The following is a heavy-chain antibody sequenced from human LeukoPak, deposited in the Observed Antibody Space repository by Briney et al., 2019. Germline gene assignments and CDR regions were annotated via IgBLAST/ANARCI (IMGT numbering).Heavy chain of an antibody. CDR2: INHSGST. CDR1: GGSFSGYY. Sequence: PSETLSLTYAVCGGSFSGYYWSWIRQPPGKGLEWIGEINHSGSTNYNPSLKSRVTTSVDTSKNQLSLELTSVTAADTAVYYCARGRTSNWFDPWGQGTLVTVSS. CDR3: ARGRTSNWFDP. D-gene: IGHD1-14*01. J-gene: IGHJ5*02. V-gene: IGHV4-34*01.